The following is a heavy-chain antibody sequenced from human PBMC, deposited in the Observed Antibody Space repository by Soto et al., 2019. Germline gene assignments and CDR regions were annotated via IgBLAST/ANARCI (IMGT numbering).Heavy chain of an antibody. CDR3: ARDGYYDFWSGYLPKIDY. Sequence: SETLSLTCAVSGYSISSGYYCGWIRQPPGKGLEWIGSIYHSGSTYYNPSLKSRVTISVDTSKNQFSLKLSSVTAADTAVYYCARDGYYDFWSGYLPKIDYWGQGTLVTVSS. V-gene: IGHV4-38-2*02. D-gene: IGHD3-3*01. CDR1: GYSISSGYY. CDR2: IYHSGST. J-gene: IGHJ4*02.